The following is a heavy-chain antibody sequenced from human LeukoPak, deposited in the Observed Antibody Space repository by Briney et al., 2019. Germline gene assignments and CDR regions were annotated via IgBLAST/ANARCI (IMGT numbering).Heavy chain of an antibody. CDR3: ARPLDYDILTGLQH. Sequence: GRSLRLSCAASGFTFSSYGMHWVRQAPGKGLEWVAVIWYDGSNKYYADSVKGRFTISRDNSKNTLYLQMNSLRAEDTAVYYCARPLDYDILTGLQHWGQGTLVTVSS. CDR1: GFTFSSYG. CDR2: IWYDGSNK. J-gene: IGHJ1*01. D-gene: IGHD3-9*01. V-gene: IGHV3-33*01.